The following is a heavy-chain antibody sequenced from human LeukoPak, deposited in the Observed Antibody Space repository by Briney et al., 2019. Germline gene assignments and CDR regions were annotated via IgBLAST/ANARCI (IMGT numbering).Heavy chain of an antibody. CDR3: ARGRDGAYSSSWYGRVFFDY. J-gene: IGHJ4*02. Sequence: SETLSLTCAVYGGSFSGYYWSWIRQPPGKGLEWIGEINHSGSTNYNPSLKSRVTISVDTSKNQFSLKLSPVTAADTAVYYCARGRDGAYSSSWYGRVFFDYWGQGTLVTVSS. V-gene: IGHV4-34*01. D-gene: IGHD6-13*01. CDR1: GGSFSGYY. CDR2: INHSGST.